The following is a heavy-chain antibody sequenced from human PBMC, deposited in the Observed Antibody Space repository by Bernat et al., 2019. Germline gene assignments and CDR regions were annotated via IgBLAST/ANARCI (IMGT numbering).Heavy chain of an antibody. CDR1: GGTFSSYA. Sequence: QVQLVQSGAEVKKPGSSVKVSCKASGGTFSSYAISWVRQAPGQGLEWMGGIIPIFGTANYAQKFQGRVTITADESTSTAYMELSSLRSEDTAVYYCASLRPPYSSDWGSYYFDYWGQGTLVTVSS. CDR3: ASLRPPYSSDWGSYYFDY. J-gene: IGHJ4*02. D-gene: IGHD6-19*01. CDR2: IIPIFGTA. V-gene: IGHV1-69*01.